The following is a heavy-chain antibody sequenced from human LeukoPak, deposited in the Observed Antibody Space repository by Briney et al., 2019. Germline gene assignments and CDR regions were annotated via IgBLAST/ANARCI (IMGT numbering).Heavy chain of an antibody. V-gene: IGHV1-69*04. CDR2: IIPILGIA. Sequence: ASVKVSCKASGGTFSSYAISWVRQAPGQGLEWMGRIIPILGIANYAQKFQGRVTITADKSTSTAYMELSSLRSEDTAVYYCASIVVVVAATRDYWGQGTLVTVSS. CDR3: ASIVVVVAATRDY. D-gene: IGHD2-15*01. CDR1: GGTFSSYA. J-gene: IGHJ4*02.